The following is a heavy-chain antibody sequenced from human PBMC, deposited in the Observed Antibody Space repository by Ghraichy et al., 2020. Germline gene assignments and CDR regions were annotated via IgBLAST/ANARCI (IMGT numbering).Heavy chain of an antibody. CDR2: INGDGSST. D-gene: IGHD1-14*01. CDR3: ARANPWFDP. CDR1: GFTLSSYW. J-gene: IGHJ5*02. Sequence: GSLRLSCAASGFTLSSYWMHWVRQAPGKGLVWVSRINGDGSSTTYADSVKGRFTISRDNAKNTLYLQMNSLRAEDTAVYYCARANPWFDPWGQGTLVTVSS. V-gene: IGHV3-74*01.